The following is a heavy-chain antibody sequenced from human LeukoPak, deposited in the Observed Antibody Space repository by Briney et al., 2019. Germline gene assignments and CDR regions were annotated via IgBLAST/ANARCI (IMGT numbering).Heavy chain of an antibody. Sequence: GASVKVSCKASGFTFSSSTIQWVRQARGQPLEWIGWIVVGSGHTNYAQKFQQRVTISRDMSTTTAYMELSRLTSEDTAVFYCAADSPADLFDGSEDPPRDAFEIWGQGTMVTVSS. V-gene: IGHV1-58*02. J-gene: IGHJ3*02. CDR2: IVVGSGHT. CDR1: GFTFSSST. D-gene: IGHD3-22*01. CDR3: AADSPADLFDGSEDPPRDAFEI.